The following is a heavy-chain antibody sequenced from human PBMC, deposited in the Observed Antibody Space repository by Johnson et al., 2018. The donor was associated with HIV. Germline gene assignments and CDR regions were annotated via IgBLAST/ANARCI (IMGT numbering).Heavy chain of an antibody. CDR3: AKTAAADAFDI. J-gene: IGHJ3*02. CDR2: ISYDGSNK. Sequence: EKLVESGGGVVQPGRSLRLSCTASGFTFSSYTIYWVRQTPGKGLEWVALISYDGSNKYYADSVKGRFTISRDNSKNTLYLQMNSLRAEDTAVYYCAKTAAADAFDIWGQGTMVTVAS. V-gene: IGHV3-30*18. D-gene: IGHD2-2*01. CDR1: GFTFSSYT.